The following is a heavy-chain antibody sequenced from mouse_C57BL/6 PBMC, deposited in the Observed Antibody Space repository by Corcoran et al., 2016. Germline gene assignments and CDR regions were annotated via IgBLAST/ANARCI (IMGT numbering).Heavy chain of an antibody. D-gene: IGHD2-1*01. CDR3: EREMGNSFAY. J-gene: IGHJ3*01. CDR2: ISYDGSN. V-gene: IGHV3-6*01. Sequence: DVQLPESGPGLVKPSQSLSLTCSVTGYSITSGYSCNWIRQFPGNKLEWMGDISYDGSNNDNPSLKNRISITRDTSKNQVFLKLNSVSTEDTAKYYCEREMGNSFAYWGQGTLVTVSA. CDR1: GYSITSGYS.